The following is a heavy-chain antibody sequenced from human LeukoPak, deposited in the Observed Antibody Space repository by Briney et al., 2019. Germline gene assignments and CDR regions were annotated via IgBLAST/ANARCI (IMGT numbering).Heavy chain of an antibody. Sequence: ASVKVSCKASGYTFTGYYMHWVRQAPGQGLEWMGWINPNSGGTNYAQKFQGRVTMTRDTSISTAYMELSRLRSDDTAVYYCARVKSRILEWLTLQYYYGMDVWGQGATVTVSS. CDR3: ARVKSRILEWLTLQYYYGMDV. D-gene: IGHD3-3*01. CDR1: GYTFTGYY. CDR2: INPNSGGT. J-gene: IGHJ6*02. V-gene: IGHV1-2*02.